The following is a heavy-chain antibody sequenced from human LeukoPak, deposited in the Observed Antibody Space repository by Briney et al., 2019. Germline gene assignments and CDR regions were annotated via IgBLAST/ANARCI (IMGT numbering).Heavy chain of an antibody. Sequence: PGGSLRLSCAASGTVVSNSYMNWVRQAPGKGLEWVSVIYSSGRTFFADSVEGRFTISRDPSKNTLYLHMNNLRVDDTAVYYCARDPSGNLHFDYWGRGTLVTVSS. CDR3: ARDPSGNLHFDY. J-gene: IGHJ4*02. D-gene: IGHD6-19*01. V-gene: IGHV3-53*01. CDR1: GTVVSNSY. CDR2: IYSSGRT.